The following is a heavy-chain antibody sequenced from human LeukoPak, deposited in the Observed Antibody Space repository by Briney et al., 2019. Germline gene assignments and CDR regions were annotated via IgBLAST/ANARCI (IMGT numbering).Heavy chain of an antibody. D-gene: IGHD6-13*01. Sequence: GASVKISCKASGYTFTSNHIHCVRQAPGQGLEWMGVINPSGDSTSYAQKFQGRVTMTRDTSTSTVYTELSSLRSEDTAIYYCAKLAASETGEGSWGQGTLVTVSS. V-gene: IGHV1-46*01. CDR1: GYTFTSNH. CDR3: AKLAASETGEGS. J-gene: IGHJ5*02. CDR2: INPSGDST.